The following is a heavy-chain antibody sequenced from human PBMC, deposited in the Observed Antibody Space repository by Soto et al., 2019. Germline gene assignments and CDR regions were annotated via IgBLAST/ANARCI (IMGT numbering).Heavy chain of an antibody. CDR3: ARDWYYYDSSGYYPSFPDY. J-gene: IGHJ4*02. CDR1: GFTFSSYA. V-gene: IGHV3-30-3*01. Sequence: VGSLRLSCAASGFTFSSYAMHWVRQAPGKGLEWVAVISYDGSNKYYADSVKGRFTISRDNSKNTLYLQMNSLRAEDTAVYYCARDWYYYDSSGYYPSFPDYWGQGTLVTVSS. D-gene: IGHD3-22*01. CDR2: ISYDGSNK.